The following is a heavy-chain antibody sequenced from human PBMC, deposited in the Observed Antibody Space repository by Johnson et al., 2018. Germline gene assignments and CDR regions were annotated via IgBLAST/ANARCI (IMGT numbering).Heavy chain of an antibody. CDR1: GFTFSSYG. D-gene: IGHD1-26*01. J-gene: IGHJ6*03. CDR2: ISYDGSNK. V-gene: IGHV3-30*03. CDR3: ARNIVGATTRYYYYSYMAV. Sequence: QVQLVESGGGVVQPGRSLRLSCAASGFTFSSYGMHWVRQAPGKGLEWVAVISYDGSNKYYADSVKGRFTISRDNSKNTLYLQMNSLRAEDTAVYSCARNIVGATTRYYYYSYMAVWGKGTTVTVSS.